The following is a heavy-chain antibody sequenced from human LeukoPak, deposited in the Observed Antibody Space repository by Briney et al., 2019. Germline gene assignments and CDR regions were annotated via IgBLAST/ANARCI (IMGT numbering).Heavy chain of an antibody. CDR3: ARGGGSSWYVDY. Sequence: SETLSLTCAVYGGSFSDYYWSWIRQPPGKGLEGIGEINHSGSTDCSPSLKSRVTISVDTSKNQFSLKLSSVTAADTAVYYCARGGGSSWYVDYWGQGTLVTVSS. D-gene: IGHD6-13*01. V-gene: IGHV4-34*01. CDR1: GGSFSDYY. J-gene: IGHJ4*02. CDR2: INHSGST.